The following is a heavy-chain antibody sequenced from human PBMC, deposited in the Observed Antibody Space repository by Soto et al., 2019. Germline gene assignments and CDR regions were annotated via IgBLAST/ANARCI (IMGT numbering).Heavy chain of an antibody. V-gene: IGHV4-39*01. CDR3: ARQEGYLAGCQGF. J-gene: IGHJ4*02. CDR1: GGSISSSNYY. D-gene: IGHD3-22*01. Sequence: QLQLQESGPGLVKPSETLSLTCNVSGGSISSSNYYWGWIRQPPGEGLQWIVSIYYNGRTNYNPSFQSRVTISQDTSKTQFFLKMSSVTAADTAVYYCARQEGYLAGCQGFWGQGALVTVSS. CDR2: IYYNGRT.